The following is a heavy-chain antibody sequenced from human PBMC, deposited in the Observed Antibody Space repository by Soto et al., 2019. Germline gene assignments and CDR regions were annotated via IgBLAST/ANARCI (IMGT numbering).Heavy chain of an antibody. J-gene: IGHJ5*02. Sequence: PGGSLRLSCAASGFTLGKYTMGWVRQAPGKGLEWVAESYSTGGTEYADSVKGRFTISRDNSKNTLFLQMNSLRFEDTAVYYCARRYKSAGWLETWGQGTLVTVSS. D-gene: IGHD1-20*01. CDR2: SYSTGGT. CDR3: ARRYKSAGWLET. V-gene: IGHV3-66*02. CDR1: GFTLGKYT.